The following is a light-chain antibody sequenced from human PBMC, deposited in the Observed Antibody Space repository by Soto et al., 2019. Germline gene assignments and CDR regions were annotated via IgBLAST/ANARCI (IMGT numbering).Light chain of an antibody. CDR2: KAS. CDR3: QQYNSYPLT. CDR1: QSISTW. Sequence: DIQMTQSPSTLSASVGDRVTITCRASQSISTWLAWYQQKPGKAPKLLIYKASSLESGVPSRLSGSGSGTGFTFTISSLQPDDFASYYCQQYNSYPLTFGGGTKVDIK. V-gene: IGKV1-5*03. J-gene: IGKJ4*01.